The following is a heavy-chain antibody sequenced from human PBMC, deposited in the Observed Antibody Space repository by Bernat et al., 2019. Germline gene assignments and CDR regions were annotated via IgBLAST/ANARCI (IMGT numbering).Heavy chain of an antibody. V-gene: IGHV3-13*04. D-gene: IGHD6-19*01. Sequence: EVQLVESGGGLVQWGGSLRLPCAASGFTFSTYDMHRVCQVTEKGLEWVAGINTAGDTYYPGSVKGRFTISRENAKNSLYLQMNSLRAGDTAVYYCARAQNIAVAGPCAFDIWGQGTLVTVSS. CDR2: INTAGDT. CDR1: GFTFSTYD. J-gene: IGHJ3*02. CDR3: ARAQNIAVAGPCAFDI.